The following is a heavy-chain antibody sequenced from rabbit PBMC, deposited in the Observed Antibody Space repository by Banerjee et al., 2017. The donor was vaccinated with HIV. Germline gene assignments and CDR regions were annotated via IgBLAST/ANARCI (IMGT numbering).Heavy chain of an antibody. V-gene: IGHV1S43*01. D-gene: IGHD7-1*01. CDR2: IDPVFGTT. CDR1: GFDFSSGYD. Sequence: QSLEESGGGLVQPEGSLTLTCKASGFDFSSGYDMCWVRQAPGKGLEWIGYIDPVFGTTYYASWVNGRFTISSHNAQNTLYLQLNSLTAADTATYFCAREGYGDGTGDYDLWGPGTLVTVS. CDR3: AREGYGDGTGDYDL. J-gene: IGHJ4*01.